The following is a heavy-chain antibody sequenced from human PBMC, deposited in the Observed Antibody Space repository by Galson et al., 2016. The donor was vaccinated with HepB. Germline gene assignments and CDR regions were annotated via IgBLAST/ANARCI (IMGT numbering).Heavy chain of an antibody. CDR2: ISAYNGNT. CDR3: ARAFFSETYYYDSSGYQYFDY. Sequence: SVKVSCKASGYTFTSYAISWVRQAPGQGLEWMGWISAYNGNTNYAQKLQGKVTMTPDTSTSTAYMEMRSLRSDDTAVYYCARAFFSETYYYDSSGYQYFDYWGQGTLVTVSS. V-gene: IGHV1-18*04. J-gene: IGHJ4*02. CDR1: GYTFTSYA. D-gene: IGHD3-22*01.